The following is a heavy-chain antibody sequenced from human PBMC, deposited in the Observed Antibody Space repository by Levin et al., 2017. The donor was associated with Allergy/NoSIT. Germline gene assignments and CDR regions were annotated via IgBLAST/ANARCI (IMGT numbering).Heavy chain of an antibody. CDR2: IYYSGST. CDR3: AREKTGGLLWFGELGSNWFDP. V-gene: IGHV4-31*03. J-gene: IGHJ5*02. CDR1: GGSISSGGYY. D-gene: IGHD3-10*01. Sequence: SQTLSLTCTVSGGSISSGGYYWSWIRQHPGKGLEWIGYIYYSGSTYYNPSLKSRVTISVDTSKNQFSLKLSSVTAADTAVYYCAREKTGGLLWFGELGSNWFDPWGQGTLVTVSS.